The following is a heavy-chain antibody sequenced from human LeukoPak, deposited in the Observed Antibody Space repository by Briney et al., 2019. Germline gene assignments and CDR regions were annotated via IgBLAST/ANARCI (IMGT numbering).Heavy chain of an antibody. CDR2: ISVSGVMT. CDR1: GFTFNNYA. D-gene: IGHD1-26*01. CDR3: AKDRSIGTYYTFDH. V-gene: IGHV3-23*01. J-gene: IGHJ4*02. Sequence: GWSLRLSCAASGFTFNNYAMTWARPAQGKGLDWVSSISVSGVMTSYADSVKGRFTVSRDNSKNSLYLQRSSLTAADTAAYYCAKDRSIGTYYTFDHWGQGTLVTVSS.